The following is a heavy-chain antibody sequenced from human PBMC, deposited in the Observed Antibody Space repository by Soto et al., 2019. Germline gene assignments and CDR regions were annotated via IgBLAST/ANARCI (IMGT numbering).Heavy chain of an antibody. CDR1: GGTFSSYT. J-gene: IGHJ3*02. Sequence: SVKVSCKASGGTFSSYTISWVRQAPGQGLEWMGRIIPILGIANYAQKFQGRVTITADKSTSTAYMELSSLRSEDTAVYYCAREGTGDGDAFDIWGQGTMVTVSS. CDR2: IIPILGIA. D-gene: IGHD3-10*01. CDR3: AREGTGDGDAFDI. V-gene: IGHV1-69*04.